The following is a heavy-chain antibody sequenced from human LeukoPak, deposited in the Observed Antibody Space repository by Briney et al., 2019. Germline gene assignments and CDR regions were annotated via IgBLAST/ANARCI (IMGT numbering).Heavy chain of an antibody. CDR1: GFPFIEYS. J-gene: IGHJ4*02. V-gene: IGHV3-48*01. CDR2: IGIDSGNT. Sequence: GGSLRLSRTASGFPFIEYSMNWVRQAPGKGLEWISYIGIDSGNTKYADSVRGRFTISADKAKNSLYLQMNSLRVEDTAVYYCARDHNYAFDNWGQGTLVSVAS. D-gene: IGHD1-1*01. CDR3: ARDHNYAFDN.